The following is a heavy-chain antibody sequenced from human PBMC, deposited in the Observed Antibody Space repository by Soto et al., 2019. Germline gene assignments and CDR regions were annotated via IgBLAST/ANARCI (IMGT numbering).Heavy chain of an antibody. CDR3: ARELAAAAHDY. CDR2: IYYSGST. CDR1: GGSISSGGYY. D-gene: IGHD6-13*01. Sequence: SETLSLTCTVSGGSISSGGYYWSWIRQHPGKGLEWVGYIYYSGSTYYNPSLKSRVTISVDTSKNQFSLKLSSVTAADTAVYYCARELAAAAHDYWGQGTLVTVSS. V-gene: IGHV4-31*03. J-gene: IGHJ4*02.